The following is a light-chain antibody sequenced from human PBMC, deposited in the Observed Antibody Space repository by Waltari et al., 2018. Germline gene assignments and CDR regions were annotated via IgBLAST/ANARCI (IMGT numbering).Light chain of an antibody. V-gene: IGLV1-40*01. CDR1: SSNTGAGYD. Sequence: QSVLTQPPSVSGAPGQRVTISCTGSSSNTGAGYDVYWYQQLPGTGPNPLIYGNSNRPSGVPDRFSGSKSGTSASLAITGLQAEDEADYYCQSYDSSLSGYVFGTGTKVTVL. CDR2: GNS. J-gene: IGLJ1*01. CDR3: QSYDSSLSGYV.